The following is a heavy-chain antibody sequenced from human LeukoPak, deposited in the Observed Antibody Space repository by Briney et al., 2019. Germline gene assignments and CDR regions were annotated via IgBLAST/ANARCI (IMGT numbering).Heavy chain of an antibody. J-gene: IGHJ4*02. CDR1: GYTFTSYG. V-gene: IGHV1-18*01. CDR2: ISVYNGNT. CDR3: ARDHSSSCQLFDY. D-gene: IGHD6-13*01. Sequence: ASVKVSCKASGYTFTSYGISWVRQASGQGLEWMGWISVYNGNTKFAEKLQGRVTMTTDTSTTTAYMELRNLRSDDTAVYYCARDHSSSCQLFDYWGQGTLVTVSS.